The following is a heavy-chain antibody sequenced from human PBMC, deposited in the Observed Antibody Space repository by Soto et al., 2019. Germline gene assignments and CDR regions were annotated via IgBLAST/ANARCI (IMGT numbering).Heavy chain of an antibody. J-gene: IGHJ4*02. V-gene: IGHV4-30-2*03. D-gene: IGHD3-10*01. Sequence: SETLSLTCAVSGGSISSGGYSWSWIRQPPGKGLEWIGYIYYSGSTYYNPSLKSRVTISVDTSKNQFSLKLSSVTAADTAVYYCARHAFLWFGELFRWGQGTLVTVSS. CDR1: GGSISSGGYS. CDR3: ARHAFLWFGELFR. CDR2: IYYSGST.